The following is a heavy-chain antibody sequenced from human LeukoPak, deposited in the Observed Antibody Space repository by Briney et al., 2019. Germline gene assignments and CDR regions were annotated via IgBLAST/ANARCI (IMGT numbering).Heavy chain of an antibody. CDR3: AKDDDYGALG. D-gene: IGHD4-17*01. Sequence: GGSLRLSCAASGFTFSSYGMHWVRQAPGKGLEWVAVITYDGSNKYYADSVKGRFTISRDNPRNTLYLQMNSLRAEDTAVYYCAKDDDYGALGWGQGTLVTVSS. V-gene: IGHV3-30*18. CDR2: ITYDGSNK. CDR1: GFTFSSYG. J-gene: IGHJ4*02.